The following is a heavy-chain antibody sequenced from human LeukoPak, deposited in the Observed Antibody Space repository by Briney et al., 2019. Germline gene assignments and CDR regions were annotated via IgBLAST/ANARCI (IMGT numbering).Heavy chain of an antibody. CDR2: IYYSGST. V-gene: IGHV4-59*01. J-gene: IGHJ4*02. Sequence: SETLSLTCTVSGGSISTYYWSWIRQPPGKGLEWIGYIYYSGSTNYNPSLKSRVTISVDTSKNQFSLKLSSVTAADTAVYYCARAGGILRLGELSLDYWGQGTLVTVSS. CDR3: ARAGGILRLGELSLDY. D-gene: IGHD3-16*02. CDR1: GGSISTYY.